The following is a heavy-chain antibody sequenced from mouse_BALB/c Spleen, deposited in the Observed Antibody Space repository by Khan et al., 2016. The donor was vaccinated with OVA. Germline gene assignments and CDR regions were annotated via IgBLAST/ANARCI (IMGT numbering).Heavy chain of an antibody. V-gene: IGHV1-9*01. CDR2: IFPGSVST. Sequence: QVRLQQSGGDLMKPGASVKISCKATGYTFSSYWIEWVKQRPGHGLEWIGQIFPGSVSTTYNEKFKGKATFPADTSSTTAYMQLSSLTSEDSAVYYCARGGYGGFAYWGQGTLVTVSA. J-gene: IGHJ3*01. D-gene: IGHD2-14*01. CDR1: GYTFSSYW. CDR3: ARGGYGGFAY.